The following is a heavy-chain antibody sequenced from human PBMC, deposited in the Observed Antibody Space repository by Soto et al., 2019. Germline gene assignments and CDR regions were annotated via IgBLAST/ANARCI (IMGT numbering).Heavy chain of an antibody. J-gene: IGHJ4*02. CDR1: GFTFSSYA. D-gene: IGHD2-2*01. Sequence: PGGSLRLSCAASGFTFSSYAMHWVRQAPGKGLEWVAVISYDGSNKYYADSVKGRFTISRDNSKNTLYLQMNSLRAEDTAVYYCARDDCSSTSCYGLDYWGQGALVTVSS. V-gene: IGHV3-30-3*01. CDR2: ISYDGSNK. CDR3: ARDDCSSTSCYGLDY.